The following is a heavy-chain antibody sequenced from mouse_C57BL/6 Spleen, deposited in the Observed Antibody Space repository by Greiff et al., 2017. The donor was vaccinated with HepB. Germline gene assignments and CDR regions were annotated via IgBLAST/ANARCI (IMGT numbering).Heavy chain of an antibody. D-gene: IGHD1-1*01. CDR3: ESHYYGSRWYFDY. CDR2: ISSGSSTI. J-gene: IGHJ2*01. CDR1: GFTFSDYG. V-gene: IGHV5-17*01. Sequence: EVKVIESGGGLVKPGGSLKLSCAASGFTFSDYGMHWVRQAPEKGLEWVAYISSGSSTIYYADTVKGRFTISRDNAKNTLFLQMTSLRSEDTAMYSCESHYYGSRWYFDYWGQGTTLTVSS.